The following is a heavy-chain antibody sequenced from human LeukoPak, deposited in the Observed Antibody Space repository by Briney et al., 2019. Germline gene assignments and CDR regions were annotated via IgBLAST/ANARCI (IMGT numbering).Heavy chain of an antibody. CDR1: GYTFTNYA. V-gene: IGHV7-4-1*02. Sequence: ASVKVSCKASGYTFTNYAMNWVRQAPGQGLEWMGWINTNTGNPTYAQGFTGRFVFSLDTSVSTAYLQISSLRAEDTAVYYCARYTSGYYRWFDPWGQGTLVTVSS. CDR3: ARYTSGYYRWFDP. J-gene: IGHJ5*02. D-gene: IGHD6-19*01. CDR2: INTNTGNP.